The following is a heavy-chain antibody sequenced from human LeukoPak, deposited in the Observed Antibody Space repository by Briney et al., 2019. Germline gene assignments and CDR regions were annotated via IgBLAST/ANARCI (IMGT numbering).Heavy chain of an antibody. J-gene: IGHJ5*02. V-gene: IGHV4-59*08. Sequence: SETLSLTCTVSGGSISGYYWSWIRQPPGKALEWIAYIDYSGDTNSNPSLKSRVTISVDTSRNQFSLRLNSVTAADTAFYYFARHAPGIRYFDPWGQGTLVTVSS. CDR2: IDYSGDT. D-gene: IGHD3-9*01. CDR3: ARHAPGIRYFDP. CDR1: GGSISGYY.